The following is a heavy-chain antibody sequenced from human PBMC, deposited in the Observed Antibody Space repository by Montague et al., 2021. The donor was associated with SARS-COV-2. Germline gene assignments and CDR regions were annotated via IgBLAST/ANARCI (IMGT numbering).Heavy chain of an antibody. J-gene: IGHJ6*02. Sequence: SLRLSCAASGFTFSSYWMHWVRRAPGKGLVWVSRINSDGSSTSYADSVKGRFTISRDNAKNTLYLQMNSLRAEDTAVYYCARDTYGSGSYLFYYYYGMDAWGQGTTVTVSS. D-gene: IGHD3-10*01. CDR2: INSDGSST. V-gene: IGHV3-74*01. CDR3: ARDTYGSGSYLFYYYYGMDA. CDR1: GFTFSSYW.